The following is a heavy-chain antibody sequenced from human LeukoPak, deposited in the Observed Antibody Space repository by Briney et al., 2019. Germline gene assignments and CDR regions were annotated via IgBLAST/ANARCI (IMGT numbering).Heavy chain of an antibody. V-gene: IGHV3-21*01. Sequence: GGSLRLSCAASGFTFNNHAMSWARQAPGKGLEWVSSISSSSSYIYYADSVKGRFTISRDNAKNSLYLQMNSLRAEDTAVYCARDLKLIASNWFDPWGQGTLVTVSS. CDR3: ARDLKLIASNWFDP. J-gene: IGHJ5*02. D-gene: IGHD2-15*01. CDR2: ISSSSSYI. CDR1: GFTFNNHA.